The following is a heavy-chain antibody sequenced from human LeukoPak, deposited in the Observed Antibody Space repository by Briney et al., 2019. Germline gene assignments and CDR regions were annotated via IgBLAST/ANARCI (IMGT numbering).Heavy chain of an antibody. CDR3: ARVEWHTAMVTGEPDY. CDR1: GYTFTSYD. J-gene: IGHJ4*02. CDR2: ISAYNGNT. Sequence: GASVKVSCKASGYTFTSYDINWVRQAPGQGLEWMGWISAYNGNTKYAQTLQGRVTMTTDTSTSTAYMELRSLRSDDTSVYYCARVEWHTAMVTGEPDYWGQGTLVTVSS. V-gene: IGHV1-18*01. D-gene: IGHD5-18*01.